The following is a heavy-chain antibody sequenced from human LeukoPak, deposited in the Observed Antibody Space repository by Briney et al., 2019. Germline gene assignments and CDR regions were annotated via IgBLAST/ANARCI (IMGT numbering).Heavy chain of an antibody. CDR1: GFSLSTSGMC. J-gene: IGHJ4*02. CDR2: IDWDDEK. CDR3: ARSQLDSIYFDY. D-gene: IGHD1-1*01. Sequence: SGPTLVNPTQTLTLTCTFSGFSLSTSGMCVNWIRQPPGKALEWLARIDWDDEKYYFTSLKTRLTISKDTSKNRVVLTMTNMDPVDTGTYYCARSQLDSIYFDYWGQGTLVTVSS. V-gene: IGHV2-70*11.